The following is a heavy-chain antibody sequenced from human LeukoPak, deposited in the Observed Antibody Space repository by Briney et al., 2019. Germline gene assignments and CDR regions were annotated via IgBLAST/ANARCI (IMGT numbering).Heavy chain of an antibody. D-gene: IGHD2-2*01. CDR2: FYNSGDT. CDR3: VLMPGY. CDR1: GGSHTISNFY. J-gene: IGHJ4*02. V-gene: IGHV4-39*01. Sequence: PSETLSLTCTVSGGSHTISNFYWGWVRQPPGKGLEWIGSFYNSGDTHYNPSLKGRVTISVDTSKNQFSLKLTSVTAADTAIYYCVLMPGYWGQGTLVTVSS.